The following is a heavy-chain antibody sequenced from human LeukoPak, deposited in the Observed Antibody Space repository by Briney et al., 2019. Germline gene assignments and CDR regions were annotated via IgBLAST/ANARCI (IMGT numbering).Heavy chain of an antibody. CDR3: ARDDDDYGDYGY. J-gene: IGHJ4*02. Sequence: SETLSLTCTVSGGSISSYYWSWIRQPPGKGLEWIGYIYYSGSTNYNPSLKSRVTISVDTSKNQFSLKLSSVTAADTAVYYCARDDDDYGDYGYWGQGTLVTVSS. D-gene: IGHD4-17*01. CDR1: GGSISSYY. V-gene: IGHV4-59*12. CDR2: IYYSGST.